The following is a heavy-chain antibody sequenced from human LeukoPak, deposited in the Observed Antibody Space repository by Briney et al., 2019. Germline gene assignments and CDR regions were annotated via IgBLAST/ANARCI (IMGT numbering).Heavy chain of an antibody. Sequence: GGSLRLSCAASGITFSSYGMHWVRQAPGKGLEWVAFIRYDGSNKYYADSVKGRFTISRDNSKNTLYLQMNSLRAEDTAVYYCAKDGSGYSYGLDYWGQGTLVTVSS. CDR2: IRYDGSNK. J-gene: IGHJ4*02. V-gene: IGHV3-30*02. CDR1: GITFSSYG. CDR3: AKDGSGYSYGLDY. D-gene: IGHD5-18*01.